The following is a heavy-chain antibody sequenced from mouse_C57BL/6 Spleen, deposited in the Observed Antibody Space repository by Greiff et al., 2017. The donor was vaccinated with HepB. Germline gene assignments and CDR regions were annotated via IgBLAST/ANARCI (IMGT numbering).Heavy chain of an antibody. V-gene: IGHV1-15*01. J-gene: IGHJ1*03. CDR1: GYTFTDYE. Sequence: VQLQQSGAELMRPGASVTLSCKASGYTFTDYEMHWVKQTPVHGLEWIGAIDPETGGTAYNQKFKGKAILTADKSSSTAYMELRSLTSEDSAVYYCTRWVTGTNYWYFDVWGTGTTVTVSS. CDR2: IDPETGGT. D-gene: IGHD4-1*01. CDR3: TRWVTGTNYWYFDV.